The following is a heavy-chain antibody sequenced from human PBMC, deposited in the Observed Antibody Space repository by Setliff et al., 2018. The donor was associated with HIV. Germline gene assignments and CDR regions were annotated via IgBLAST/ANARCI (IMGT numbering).Heavy chain of an antibody. CDR2: IYYSGST. CDR3: ARVTSSSRGVSNWFDP. J-gene: IGHJ5*02. D-gene: IGHD6-13*01. CDR1: GGSISSYY. Sequence: SETLSLTCTVSGGSISSYYWSWIRQPPGKGLEWIGYIYYSGSTNYNPSLKSRVTISVDTSKNQFSLKLSSVTAADTAVYYCARVTSSSRGVSNWFDPWGQGTLVTVSS. V-gene: IGHV4-59*01.